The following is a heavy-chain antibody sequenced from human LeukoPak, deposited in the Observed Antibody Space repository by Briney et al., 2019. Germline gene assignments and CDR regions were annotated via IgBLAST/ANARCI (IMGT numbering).Heavy chain of an antibody. V-gene: IGHV3-23*01. CDR2: ISGSGGST. Sequence: TGGSLRLSCAASGFTFSSYWMSWVRQAPGKGLEWVSAISGSGGSTYYADSVKGRFTISRDNSKNTLYLQMNSLRAEDTAVYYCAKFISSGYGALDYWGQGTLVTVSS. J-gene: IGHJ4*02. D-gene: IGHD3-22*01. CDR3: AKFISSGYGALDY. CDR1: GFTFSSYW.